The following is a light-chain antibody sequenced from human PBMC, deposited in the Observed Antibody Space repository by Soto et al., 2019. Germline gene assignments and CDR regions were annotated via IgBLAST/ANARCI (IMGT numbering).Light chain of an antibody. CDR2: EDD. Sequence: QSVLTQPASVSGSPGQSITISCTGTSSDDGSYNLVSWYQQYPGKAPKLMIYEDDERPSGVSNRFSGSKSGNTASLTISGLQAEAEADYYCYSYAGRSTYVFGGGTKLTVL. CDR1: SSDDGSYNL. J-gene: IGLJ2*01. V-gene: IGLV2-23*01. CDR3: YSYAGRSTYV.